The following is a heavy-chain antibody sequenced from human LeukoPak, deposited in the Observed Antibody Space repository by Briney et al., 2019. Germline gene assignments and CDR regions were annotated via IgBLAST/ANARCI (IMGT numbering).Heavy chain of an antibody. CDR3: ARDMIRGVINY. Sequence: GTSLRLSCAASGFTFTNYGMHWVRQAPGKGLEWVALITYDGYYKYYSDSVKGRFTISSDTSKNTLYLQMNSLRVEDTAVYYCARDMIRGVINYWGQGALVSVPS. V-gene: IGHV3-30*03. D-gene: IGHD3-10*01. J-gene: IGHJ4*02. CDR1: GFTFTNYG. CDR2: ITYDGYYK.